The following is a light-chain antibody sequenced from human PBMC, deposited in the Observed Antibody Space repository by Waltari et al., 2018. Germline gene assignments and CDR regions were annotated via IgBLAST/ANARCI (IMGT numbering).Light chain of an antibody. J-gene: IGKJ1*01. V-gene: IGKV1-5*01. CDR3: QQYNTYPWT. Sequence: DIQMTQSPSTVSASVVDRVTITCRASQSISSWLAWYQQKPGKAPKLLIYDASSLESGVPSRFSGSGSGTEFTLTISSLQPDDFAAYYCQQYNTYPWTFGQGTKVEIK. CDR2: DAS. CDR1: QSISSW.